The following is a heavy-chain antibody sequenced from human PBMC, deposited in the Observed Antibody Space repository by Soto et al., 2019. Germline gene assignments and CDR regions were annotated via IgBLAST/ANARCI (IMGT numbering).Heavy chain of an antibody. CDR3: ARAGSYGDGMYYFDY. J-gene: IGHJ4*02. V-gene: IGHV4-4*02. CDR2: IYHSGST. Sequence: LSLTCAVSGGSISSSNWWSWVRQPPGKGLEWIGEIYHSGSTNYNPSLKSRVTISVDTSKNQFSLKLSSVTAADTAVYYCARAGSYGDGMYYFDYWGQGTLVTVSS. D-gene: IGHD4-17*01. CDR1: GGSISSSNW.